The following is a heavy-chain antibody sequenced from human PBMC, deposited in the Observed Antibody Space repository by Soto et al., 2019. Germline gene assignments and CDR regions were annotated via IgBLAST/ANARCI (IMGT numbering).Heavy chain of an antibody. V-gene: IGHV3-23*01. CDR3: AKQRADYGSGADTFYFDS. Sequence: GGSLRLSCTVSGVTFSNYAMNWVRQSPGKGLEWVSSLSGSGGTTYYADSVKGRFIISRDNSKNTLYLLMNSLRAEDTALYYCAKQRADYGSGADTFYFDSWGQGALVTVSS. CDR2: LSGSGGTT. CDR1: GVTFSNYA. D-gene: IGHD3-10*01. J-gene: IGHJ4*02.